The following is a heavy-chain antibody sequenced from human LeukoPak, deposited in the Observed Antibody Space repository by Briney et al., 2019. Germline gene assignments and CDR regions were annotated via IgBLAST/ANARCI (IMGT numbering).Heavy chain of an antibody. D-gene: IGHD3-22*01. CDR1: GFTFSSYA. CDR3: ASSGYYYDSSGNAFDT. Sequence: GGSLRLSCAASGFTFSSYAMHWVRQAPGKGLEWVAVTSYDGSNKYYADSVKGRFTISRDNSKNTLYLQMNSLRAEDTAVYYCASSGYYYDSSGNAFDTWGQGTMVTVSS. CDR2: TSYDGSNK. V-gene: IGHV3-30*01. J-gene: IGHJ3*02.